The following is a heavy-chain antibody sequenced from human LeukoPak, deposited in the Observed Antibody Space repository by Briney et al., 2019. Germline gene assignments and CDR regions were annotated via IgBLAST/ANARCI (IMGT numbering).Heavy chain of an antibody. J-gene: IGHJ4*02. CDR2: INTKSGAT. V-gene: IGHV1-2*02. D-gene: IGHD6-19*01. Sequence: ASVKVSCKASGYTFTSYYMHWVRQAPGQGLEWLGWINTKSGATNYAQNFQGRVTMSRDTSMSTTYMELKRLRSDDTAVYYCARDLGISGWYAPPLGYFDYWGQGTLLTVSS. CDR1: GYTFTSYY. CDR3: ARDLGISGWYAPPLGYFDY.